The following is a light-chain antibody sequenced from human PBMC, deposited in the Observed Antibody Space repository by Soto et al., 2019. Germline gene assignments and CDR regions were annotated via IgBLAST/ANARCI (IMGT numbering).Light chain of an antibody. J-gene: IGKJ2*01. V-gene: IGKV3-15*01. CDR2: GAS. Sequence: EIVMMQSPATLSVSPRERATLSCRASQALGNNLAWYQHKPGQAPRLLIYGASTRATGVPVRFSGSGSETELTLSISSLQSDDLAVYYCQQYTNWPYTFGQGTKLEIE. CDR1: QALGNN. CDR3: QQYTNWPYT.